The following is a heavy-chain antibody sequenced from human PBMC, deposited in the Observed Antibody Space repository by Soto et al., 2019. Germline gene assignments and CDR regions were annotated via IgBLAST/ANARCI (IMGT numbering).Heavy chain of an antibody. J-gene: IGHJ5*02. CDR1: GFTFRDYY. CDR3: ARGPDAYVCGSYHWFDP. D-gene: IGHD3-16*02. CDR2: ISSGGNTI. V-gene: IGHV3-11*01. Sequence: QVQLVESGGGLVKPGGSLRLSCAASGFTFRDYYMNWIRQAPGKGLEWLSYISSGGNTIYYADSVKGRFTISRDNAKNSLYLQMSSLRADDTDVYYCARGPDAYVCGSYHWFDPWGQGTLVTVSS.